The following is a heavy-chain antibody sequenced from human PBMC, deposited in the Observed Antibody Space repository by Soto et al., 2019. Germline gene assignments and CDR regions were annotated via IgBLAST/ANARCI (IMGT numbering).Heavy chain of an antibody. CDR3: GRYLTWSVGARRCDH. V-gene: IGHV1-2*02. CDR1: GYTFTGHY. D-gene: IGHD3-3*01. CDR2: INPSTGGT. J-gene: IGHJ4*02. Sequence: QVLLVQSGAEVKKPGASVKVSCKASGYTFTGHYLHWVRQAPGRGLEWMGWINPSTGGTNFAQEFQGRVTMTRDASIRTVYLELPSLTSDDTAVYYCGRYLTWSVGARRCDHWGQGTHVTVSS.